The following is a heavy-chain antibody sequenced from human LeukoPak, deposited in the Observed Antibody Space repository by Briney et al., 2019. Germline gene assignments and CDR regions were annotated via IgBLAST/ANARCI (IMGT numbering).Heavy chain of an antibody. CDR2: VGTSGDNT. Sequence: PGGSLRLSYAASGFTFSNYAMSWVRQAPGKGLEWVATVGTSGDNTNYADSVKGRFTVSRDNSKSTVYWQMNSLRAEDTAVYYCAKRQSSGWYYFDYFDYWGQGTLVTVSS. V-gene: IGHV3-23*01. J-gene: IGHJ4*02. CDR1: GFTFSNYA. CDR3: AKRQSSGWYYFDYFDY. D-gene: IGHD6-19*01.